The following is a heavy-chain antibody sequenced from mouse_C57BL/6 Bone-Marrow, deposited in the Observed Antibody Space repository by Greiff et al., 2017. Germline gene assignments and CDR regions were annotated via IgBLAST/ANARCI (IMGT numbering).Heavy chain of an antibody. CDR3: ATGSYYGNYGFDY. J-gene: IGHJ2*01. CDR2: INPNYGTT. D-gene: IGHD2-1*01. V-gene: IGHV1-39*01. CDR1: GYSFTDYN. Sequence: VQLQQSGPELVKPGASVKISCKASGYSFTDYNMNWVKQSNGKSLEWIGVINPNYGTTSYNQKFKGKATLTVDQSSSTAYMQRNSLTSEDSAVYYCATGSYYGNYGFDYWGQGTTLTVSS.